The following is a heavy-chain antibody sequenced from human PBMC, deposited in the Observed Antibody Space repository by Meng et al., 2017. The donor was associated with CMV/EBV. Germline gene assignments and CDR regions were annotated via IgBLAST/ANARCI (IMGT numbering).Heavy chain of an antibody. CDR1: GGSFSGYY. J-gene: IGHJ2*01. V-gene: IGHV4-34*01. D-gene: IGHD2-15*01. CDR2: INHSGST. Sequence: SETLSLTCAVYGGSFSGYYWSWIRQPPGEGLEWIGEINHSGSTNYNPSLKSRVTISVDTSKNQFSLKLSSVTAADTAVYYCARGYCSGGSCYLFGYFDLWGRGTLVTVSS. CDR3: ARGYCSGGSCYLFGYFDL.